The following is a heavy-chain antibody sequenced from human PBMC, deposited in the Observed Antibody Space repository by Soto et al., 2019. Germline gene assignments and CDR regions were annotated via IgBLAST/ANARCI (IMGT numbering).Heavy chain of an antibody. J-gene: IGHJ3*02. CDR1: GYTFTGYY. CDR3: ARESRPDYYDSSGYYPALDAFDI. D-gene: IGHD3-22*01. Sequence: ASLKVSCKASGYTFTGYYMHWVRQAPGQGLEWMGWINPNSGGTNYAQKFQGWVTMTRDTSISTAYMELSRLRSDDTAVYYCARESRPDYYDSSGYYPALDAFDIWGQGTMVTVSS. CDR2: INPNSGGT. V-gene: IGHV1-2*04.